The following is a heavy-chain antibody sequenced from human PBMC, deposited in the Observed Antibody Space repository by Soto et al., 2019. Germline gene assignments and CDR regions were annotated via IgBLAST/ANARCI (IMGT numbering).Heavy chain of an antibody. V-gene: IGHV5-51*01. CDR1: GYSFSSYW. Sequence: PGASLKISCKGSGYSFSSYWIGWVRQMPGKGLEWMGIIFPADSDTRYSPSFQGQVTISADKSTSTAYLQWSSLKASDTAMYYCARRGSRNELYGMDVWGQGTTVTVSS. J-gene: IGHJ6*02. D-gene: IGHD1-7*01. CDR3: ARRGSRNELYGMDV. CDR2: IFPADSDT.